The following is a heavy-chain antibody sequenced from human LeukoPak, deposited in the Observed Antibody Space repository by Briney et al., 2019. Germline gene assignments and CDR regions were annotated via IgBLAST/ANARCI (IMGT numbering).Heavy chain of an antibody. CDR1: GGSISGYY. CDR3: ARIRRYDYDGFRPGWVYWYFDV. CDR2: IYYNGST. V-gene: IGHV4-59*01. J-gene: IGHJ2*01. D-gene: IGHD4-23*01. Sequence: SETLSLTCRVSGGSISGYYWSWIRQPPGKGLEWIGFIYYNGSTNYNPTLKSRITISVDTSKSQFSLKLNSVTAADTAIFYCARIRRYDYDGFRPGWVYWYFDVWGRGTLVTVSS.